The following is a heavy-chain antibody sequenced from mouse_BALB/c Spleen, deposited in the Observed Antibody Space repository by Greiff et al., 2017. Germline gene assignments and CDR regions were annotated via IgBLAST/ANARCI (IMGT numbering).Heavy chain of an antibody. D-gene: IGHD1-2*01. CDR2: INPSTGYT. CDR3: ARIDTTASGAMDY. J-gene: IGHJ4*01. V-gene: IGHV1-7*01. Sequence: VKLMESGAELAKPGASVKMSCKASGYTFTSYWMHWVKQRPGQGLEWIGYINPSTGYTEYNQKFKDKATLTADKSSSTAYMQLSSLTSEDSAVYYCARIDTTASGAMDYWGQGTSVTVSS. CDR1: GYTFTSYW.